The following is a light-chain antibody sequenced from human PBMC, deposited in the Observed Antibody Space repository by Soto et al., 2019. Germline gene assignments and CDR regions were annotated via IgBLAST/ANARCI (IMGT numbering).Light chain of an antibody. CDR2: GAS. V-gene: IGKV3-15*01. CDR1: QSVSSD. J-gene: IGKJ1*01. CDR3: QQSMTWPPGT. Sequence: EIVMTQSPATLSVSPGERATLSCRASQSVSSDLAWYQQKPGQAPRLLIFGASTRATGIPARFSGSGTGTEFTLTISSLQSEDFAVYYCQQSMTWPPGTFGQGTKVEMK.